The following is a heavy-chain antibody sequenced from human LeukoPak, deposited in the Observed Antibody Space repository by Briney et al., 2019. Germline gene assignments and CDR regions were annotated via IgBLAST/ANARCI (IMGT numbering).Heavy chain of an antibody. CDR1: GFTFSSYW. Sequence: PGGSLRLSCAASGFTFSSYWMTWVRQAPGKGLEWVANIKEDGSEMYYVDSVSGRFTISRDNAKNSLFLHMNSLIAEDTTIYYYARSAVMTAAWYFDYWGQGALVTVSS. J-gene: IGHJ4*02. CDR2: IKEDGSEM. V-gene: IGHV3-7*01. CDR3: ARSAVMTAAWYFDY. D-gene: IGHD2/OR15-2a*01.